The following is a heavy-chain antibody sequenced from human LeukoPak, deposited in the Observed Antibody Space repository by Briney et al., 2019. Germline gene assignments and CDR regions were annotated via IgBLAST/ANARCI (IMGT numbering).Heavy chain of an antibody. Sequence: GGSLRLSCAASGFTFSNAWMSWVRQDPGKGLEWVGRIKSKTDGGTTDYAAPVKGRFTISRDDSKNTLYLQMNSLKTEDTAVYYCTTGYFPYYDFWSGYYSFDYWGQGTLVTVSS. J-gene: IGHJ4*02. V-gene: IGHV3-15*01. CDR2: IKSKTDGGTT. D-gene: IGHD3-3*01. CDR1: GFTFSNAW. CDR3: TTGYFPYYDFWSGYYSFDY.